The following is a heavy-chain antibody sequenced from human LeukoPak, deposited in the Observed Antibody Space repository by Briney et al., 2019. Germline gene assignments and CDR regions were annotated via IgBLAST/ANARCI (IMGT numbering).Heavy chain of an antibody. CDR1: GGSISSYY. J-gene: IGHJ4*02. Sequence: SETLSLTCTVSGGSISSYYWSWIRQPPGKGLEWIGYIYYSGSTNYNPSLKTRVTMSVDTSKNQVSLKLSSVTAADTAMYYCARAAEYSSGWYLFDYWGQGILVTVSA. CDR3: ARAAEYSSGWYLFDY. CDR2: IYYSGST. V-gene: IGHV4-59*12. D-gene: IGHD6-19*01.